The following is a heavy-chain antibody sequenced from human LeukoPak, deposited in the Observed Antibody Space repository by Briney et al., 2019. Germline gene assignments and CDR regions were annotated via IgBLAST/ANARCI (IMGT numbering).Heavy chain of an antibody. D-gene: IGHD2-21*01. CDR3: ANTEAYCGGDCYSGYYYYYMDV. V-gene: IGHV3-23*01. Sequence: GGSLRLSCAASGFTFSSYAMSWVRQAPGRGLEWVSALIGGGGNTYYADSVKGRFTISRDNSKNTLYLQMNSLRAEDTAVYYCANTEAYCGGDCYSGYYYYYMDVWGKGTTVTVSS. J-gene: IGHJ6*03. CDR2: LIGGGGNT. CDR1: GFTFSSYA.